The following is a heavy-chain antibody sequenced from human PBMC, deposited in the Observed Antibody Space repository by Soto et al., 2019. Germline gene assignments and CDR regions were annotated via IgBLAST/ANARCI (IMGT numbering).Heavy chain of an antibody. Sequence: QVQLQESGPGLVKPSQTLSLTCTVSGGSISSGGYYWSWIRQHPGKGLEWIGYIYYSGSTYYNPSLKSRVTITVDTSKNQSSLKLSSVTAADTAVYYCANYDSSGSRGFQHWGQGTLVTVSS. CDR3: ANYDSSGSRGFQH. D-gene: IGHD3-22*01. V-gene: IGHV4-31*03. J-gene: IGHJ1*01. CDR1: GGSISSGGYY. CDR2: IYYSGST.